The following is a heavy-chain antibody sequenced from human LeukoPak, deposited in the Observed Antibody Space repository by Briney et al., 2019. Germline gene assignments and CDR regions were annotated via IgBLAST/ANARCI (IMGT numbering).Heavy chain of an antibody. Sequence: GGSLRLSCAASGFTFSSYSMIWVRQAPGKGLEWVSSISSSSSYIYYADSVKGRFTISRDNSKNTLYLQMNSLRAEDTAVYYCAKRRWAVGATTFDYWGQGTLVTVSS. CDR3: AKRRWAVGATTFDY. CDR2: ISSSSSYI. J-gene: IGHJ4*02. V-gene: IGHV3-21*04. CDR1: GFTFSSYS. D-gene: IGHD1-26*01.